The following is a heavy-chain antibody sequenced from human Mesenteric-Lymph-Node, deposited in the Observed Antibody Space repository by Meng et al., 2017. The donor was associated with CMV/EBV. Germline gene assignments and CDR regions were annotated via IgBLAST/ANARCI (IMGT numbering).Heavy chain of an antibody. Sequence: SETLSLTCTVSGGSVSSGSYYWSWIRQPPGKGLEWIGYLYYTGSTNSNPSLKSRVTISVDTSKNQFSLKLSSVTAADTAVYYCARDITIFGVAIRYFDYWGQGTLVTVSS. V-gene: IGHV4-61*01. D-gene: IGHD3-3*01. CDR3: ARDITIFGVAIRYFDY. J-gene: IGHJ4*02. CDR2: LYYTGST. CDR1: GGSVSSGSYY.